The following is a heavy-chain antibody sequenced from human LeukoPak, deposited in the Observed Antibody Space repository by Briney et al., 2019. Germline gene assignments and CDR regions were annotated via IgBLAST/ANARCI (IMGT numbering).Heavy chain of an antibody. V-gene: IGHV4-61*01. CDR2: IYYSGST. D-gene: IGHD5-12*01. Sequence: SETLSLTCTVSGGSVNSGSHYWCWIRQPPGKGLEWIGYIYYSGSTNYNPSPKSRVTISVDTSKNQFSLNLNSVTAADTAVYYCARDPGYSGIDYWGQGTLVTVSS. CDR1: GGSVNSGSHY. J-gene: IGHJ4*02. CDR3: ARDPGYSGIDY.